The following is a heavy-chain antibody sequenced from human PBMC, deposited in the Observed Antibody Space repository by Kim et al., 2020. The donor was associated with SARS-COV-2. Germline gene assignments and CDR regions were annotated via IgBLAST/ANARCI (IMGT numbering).Heavy chain of an antibody. CDR1: GFTFSSYA. Sequence: GGSLRLSCAASGFTFSSYAMSWVRQAPGKGLEWVSTVTGSGGSTYYADSVKGRFTISRDNSKNTLYLQMNSLRAEDTAVFYCARDGGAAAGRPDAFDIWGQGTMVTVSS. CDR2: VTGSGGST. V-gene: IGHV3-23*01. J-gene: IGHJ3*02. D-gene: IGHD6-13*01. CDR3: ARDGGAAAGRPDAFDI.